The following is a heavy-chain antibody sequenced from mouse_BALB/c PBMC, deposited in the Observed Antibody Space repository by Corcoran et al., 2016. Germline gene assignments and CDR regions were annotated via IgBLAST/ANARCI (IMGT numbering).Heavy chain of an antibody. CDR2: ILPGSGST. Sequence: QVQLQQSGAELMKPGASVKISYTATCYTFSSYWGEWVKQRPGHGLEWIGEILPGSGSTNYNEKFKGKATVNADTYSNTGYMQLSSLTSEDSAVYYCARRGLGMDYWGQGTSVTVSS. D-gene: IGHD3-3*01. CDR1: CYTFSSYW. V-gene: IGHV1-9*01. CDR3: ARRGLGMDY. J-gene: IGHJ4*01.